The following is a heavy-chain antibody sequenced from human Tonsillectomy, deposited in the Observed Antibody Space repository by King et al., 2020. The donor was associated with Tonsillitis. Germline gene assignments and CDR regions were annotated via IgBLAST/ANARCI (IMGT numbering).Heavy chain of an antibody. CDR2: IRQDGSEK. CDR1: GFTFSNYW. Sequence: VQLVQSGGGLVQPGGTLRLSCAASGFTFSNYWMSWVRQAPGKGLEWVANIRQDGSEKYYVDSVRGRFTISRDSAKNSLYLQMSSLRAEDTAVYYCAIELAFRRLLPYYFDSWGQGTLVTVSS. CDR3: AIELAFRRLLPYYFDS. D-gene: IGHD3-3*02. J-gene: IGHJ4*02. V-gene: IGHV3-7*01.